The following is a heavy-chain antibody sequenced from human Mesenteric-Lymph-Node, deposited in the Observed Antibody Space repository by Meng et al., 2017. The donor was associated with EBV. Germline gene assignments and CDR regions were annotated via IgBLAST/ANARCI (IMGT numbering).Heavy chain of an antibody. V-gene: IGHV4-59*07. CDR3: ARGEVFDS. J-gene: IGHJ4*02. Sequence: VQLKESGPGLVKPSVTLALTCNVSGGSINSFYWSWIRQPPGKGLEWIGYIYHSGSTNYNPSLKSRVTMSVDMSKNQFSLKLSSVTAADTAVYYCARGEVFDSWGQGTLVTVSS. CDR2: IYHSGST. CDR1: GGSINSFY.